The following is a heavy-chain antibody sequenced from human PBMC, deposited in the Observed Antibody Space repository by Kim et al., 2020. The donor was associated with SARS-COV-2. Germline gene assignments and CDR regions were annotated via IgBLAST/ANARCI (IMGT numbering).Heavy chain of an antibody. Sequence: SVKVSCKASGGTFSSYAISWVRQAPGQGLEWMGRIIPILGIANYAQKFQGRVTITADKSTSTAYMELSSLRSEDTAVYYCARDGMYSSWGHYSSSRLDPWGQGTLVTVSS. CDR3: ARDGMYSSWGHYSSSRLDP. CDR1: GGTFSSYA. CDR2: IIPILGIA. V-gene: IGHV1-69*04. J-gene: IGHJ5*02. D-gene: IGHD6-6*01.